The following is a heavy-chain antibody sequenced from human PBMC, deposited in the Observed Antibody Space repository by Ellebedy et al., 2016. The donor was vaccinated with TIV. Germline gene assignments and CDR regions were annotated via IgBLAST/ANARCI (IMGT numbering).Heavy chain of an antibody. CDR1: GYTFTSYA. Sequence: ASVKVSXXASGYTFTSYAMHWVRQAPGQRLEWMGWISAYNGNTNYAQKLQGRVTMTTDTSTSTAYMELSSLRSEDTAVYYCARTNRLDYYGMDVWGQGTTVTVSS. J-gene: IGHJ6*02. CDR3: ARTNRLDYYGMDV. CDR2: ISAYNGNT. V-gene: IGHV1-3*01. D-gene: IGHD3-9*01.